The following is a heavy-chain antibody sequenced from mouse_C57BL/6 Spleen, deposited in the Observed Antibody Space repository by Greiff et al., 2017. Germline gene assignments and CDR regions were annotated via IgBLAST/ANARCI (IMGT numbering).Heavy chain of an antibody. CDR3: ATYYYGSRASYFDY. J-gene: IGHJ2*01. CDR2: ISYDGSN. Sequence: VQLKESGPGLVKPSQSLSLTCSVTGYSITSGYYWNWIRQFPGNKLEWMGYISYDGSNNYNPSLKNRISITRDTSKNQFFLKLNSVTTEDTATYYCATYYYGSRASYFDYWGQGTTLTVSS. V-gene: IGHV3-6*01. CDR1: GYSITSGYY. D-gene: IGHD1-1*01.